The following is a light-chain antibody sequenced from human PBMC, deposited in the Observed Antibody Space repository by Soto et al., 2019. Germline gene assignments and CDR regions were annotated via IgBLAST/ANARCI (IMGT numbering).Light chain of an antibody. Sequence: SYELTQPPSVCVSPGQTASITCSGDKLGDKYACWYQQKPGQSPVLVIYQDNKRPSGIPERFSGSNSGNTATLTISGTQAMDEADYYCQAWDSSTAVFGGGTKLTVL. J-gene: IGLJ2*01. CDR2: QDN. V-gene: IGLV3-1*01. CDR3: QAWDSSTAV. CDR1: KLGDKY.